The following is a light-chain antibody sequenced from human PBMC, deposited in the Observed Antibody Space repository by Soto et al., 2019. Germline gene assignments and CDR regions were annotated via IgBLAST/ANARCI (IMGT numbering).Light chain of an antibody. CDR3: QQSYYTPLT. Sequence: DIQMTQSPSSLSASVGDRVTITCRASQTIRRYLNWYQQKPGKPPKFLIYEASSLQSGIPSRFSGGGSGTDFTLTISSLQPEDFATYYCQQSYYTPLTFGQGTKLEIK. CDR1: QTIRRY. V-gene: IGKV1-39*01. CDR2: EAS. J-gene: IGKJ2*01.